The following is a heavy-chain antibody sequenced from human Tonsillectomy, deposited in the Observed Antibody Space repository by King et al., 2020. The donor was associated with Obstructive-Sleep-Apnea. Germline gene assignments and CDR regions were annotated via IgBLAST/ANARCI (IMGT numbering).Heavy chain of an antibody. CDR2: IYYSGST. V-gene: IGHV4-30-4*01. J-gene: IGHJ3*02. CDR1: GGSISSGDYY. CDR3: ANGYYYDSSGYVFAFDI. D-gene: IGHD3-22*01. Sequence: VQLQESGPGLVKPSQTLSLTCTVSGGSISSGDYYWSLIRQPPGKGLEWIGYIYYSGSTYYNPSLKSRVTISVDTSKNQFSLKLSSVTAADTAVYYCANGYYYDSSGYVFAFDIWGQGTMVTVSS.